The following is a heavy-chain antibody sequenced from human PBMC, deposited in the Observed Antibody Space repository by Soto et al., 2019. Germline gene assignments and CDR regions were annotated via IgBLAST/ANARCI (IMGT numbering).Heavy chain of an antibody. Sequence: QAQLVQSGGEVTKPGASVKVSCKSSGYTFTSYGVSWVRQAPGKGLEWLGWISVYTGNTKQAQKFQDRVTLTTEASTSTAYLELRNLRSDDTAVYYCARDRCTTDKCYTHHFDVWGQGTTVTVSS. CDR3: ARDRCTTDKCYTHHFDV. CDR2: ISVYTGNT. CDR1: GYTFTSYG. J-gene: IGHJ6*02. D-gene: IGHD2-8*01. V-gene: IGHV1-18*04.